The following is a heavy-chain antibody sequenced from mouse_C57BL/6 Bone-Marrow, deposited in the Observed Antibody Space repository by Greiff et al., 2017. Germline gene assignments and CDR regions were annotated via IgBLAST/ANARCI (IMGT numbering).Heavy chain of an antibody. CDR2: IDPSDSYT. Sequence: QVQLQQPGAELVRPGTSVKLSCKASGYTFTSYWMHWVKQRPGQGLEWIGVIDPSDSYTNYNQKFKGKATLTVDTSSSTAYMQLRSLTSEDSAVYYCARAGGNSWFAYWGQGTLVTVSA. J-gene: IGHJ3*01. CDR3: ARAGGNSWFAY. D-gene: IGHD2-1*01. CDR1: GYTFTSYW. V-gene: IGHV1-59*01.